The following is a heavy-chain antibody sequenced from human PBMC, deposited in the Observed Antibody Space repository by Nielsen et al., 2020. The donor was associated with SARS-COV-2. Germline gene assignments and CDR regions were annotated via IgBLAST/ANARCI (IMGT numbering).Heavy chain of an antibody. CDR2: IKSKTDGGTT. J-gene: IGHJ4*02. D-gene: IGHD3-10*01. V-gene: IGHV3-15*01. CDR3: TTDGYLWFGELLSSSSYYFDY. CDR1: GFTFSNAW. Sequence: GESLKISCAASGFTFSNAWMSWVRQAPGKGLEWVGRIKSKTDGGTTDYAAPVKGRFTISRDDSKNTLYLQMNSLKTEDTAVYYCTTDGYLWFGELLSSSSYYFDYWGQGTLVTVSS.